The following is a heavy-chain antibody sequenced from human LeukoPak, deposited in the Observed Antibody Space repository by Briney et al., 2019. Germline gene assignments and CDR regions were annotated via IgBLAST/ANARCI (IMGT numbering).Heavy chain of an antibody. V-gene: IGHV3-30*02. CDR2: IRYDGSNK. D-gene: IGHD2-2*02. J-gene: IGHJ4*02. CDR3: AKDLGYCSSTSCYNPFDY. Sequence: PGGSLRPSCAASGFTFSSYGMHWVRQAPGKRLEWVAFIRYDGSNKYYADSVKGRFTISRDNSKNTLYLQMNSLRAEDTAVYYCAKDLGYCSSTSCYNPFDYWGQGTLVTVSS. CDR1: GFTFSSYG.